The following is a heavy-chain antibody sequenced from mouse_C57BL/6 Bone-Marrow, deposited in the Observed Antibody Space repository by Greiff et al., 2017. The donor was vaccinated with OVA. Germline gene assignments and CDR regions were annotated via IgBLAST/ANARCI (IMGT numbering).Heavy chain of an antibody. D-gene: IGHD2-10*02. Sequence: VKLMESGAELVRPGTSVKVSCKASGYAFTNYLIEWVKQRPGQGLEWIGVINPGSGGTNYNEKFKGKATLTADKSSSTAYMQLSSLTSEDSAVYFCARRYGNLYWYFDVWGTGTTVTVSS. J-gene: IGHJ1*03. CDR3: ARRYGNLYWYFDV. V-gene: IGHV1-54*01. CDR2: INPGSGGT. CDR1: GYAFTNYL.